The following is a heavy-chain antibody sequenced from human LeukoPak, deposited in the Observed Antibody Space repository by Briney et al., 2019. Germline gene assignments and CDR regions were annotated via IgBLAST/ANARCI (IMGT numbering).Heavy chain of an antibody. J-gene: IGHJ4*02. CDR1: GFTFSSYS. Sequence: PGGSLRVSCAASGFTFSSYSMNWVRQAPGKGLEWVSSISSRSSYIYYADSVKGRFTISRDNAKNSLYLQMNSLRAEDTAVYYCARGSSTHAEYYFDYWGQGTLVTVSS. CDR2: ISSRSSYI. CDR3: ARGSSTHAEYYFDY. D-gene: IGHD2-2*01. V-gene: IGHV3-21*01.